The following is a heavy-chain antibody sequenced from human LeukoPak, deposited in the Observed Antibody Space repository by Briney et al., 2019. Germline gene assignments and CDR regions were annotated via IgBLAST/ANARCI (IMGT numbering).Heavy chain of an antibody. CDR2: IYYSGST. CDR3: ARGQGPSELDY. J-gene: IGHJ4*02. CDR1: GGSISSYY. V-gene: IGHV4-59*01. Sequence: SETLSLTCTVSGGSISSYYWSWIRQPPGKRLEWIGYIYYSGSTNYNPSLKSRVTISVDTSKNQFSLKLSSVTAADTAVYYCARGQGPSELDYRGQGTLVTVSS. D-gene: IGHD1-14*01.